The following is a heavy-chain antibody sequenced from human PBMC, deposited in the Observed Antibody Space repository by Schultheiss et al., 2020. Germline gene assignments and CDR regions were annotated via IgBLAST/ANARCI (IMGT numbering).Heavy chain of an antibody. CDR2: ISSSSSYI. V-gene: IGHV3-21*05. CDR1: GFTFGDYA. D-gene: IGHD2-21*01. Sequence: WGSLRLSCTASGFTFGDYAMSWFRQAPGKGLEWVSYISSSSSYIYYADSVKGRFTISRDNSKNTLYLQMNSLKTEDTAVYYCTTLFPSADGGPSFDYWGQGTLVTVSS. J-gene: IGHJ4*02. CDR3: TTLFPSADGGPSFDY.